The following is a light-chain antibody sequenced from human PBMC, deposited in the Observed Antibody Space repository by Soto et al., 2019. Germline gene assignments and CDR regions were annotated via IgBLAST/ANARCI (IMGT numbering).Light chain of an antibody. CDR2: FNGDGSH. V-gene: IGLV4-69*01. CDR3: QTWDTGLV. Sequence: QPVLTQSPSASASLGASVKLTCTLSSGHSSYVIAWHQQQPEKGPRFLMKFNGDGSHSKGDGIPDRFSGSSSGAERYLTISSLQSEDEADYYCQTWDTGLVFGGGTQLTVL. CDR1: SGHSSYV. J-gene: IGLJ2*01.